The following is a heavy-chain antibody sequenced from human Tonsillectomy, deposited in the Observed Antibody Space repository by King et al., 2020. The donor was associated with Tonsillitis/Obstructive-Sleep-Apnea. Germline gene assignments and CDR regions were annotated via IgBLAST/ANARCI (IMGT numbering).Heavy chain of an antibody. D-gene: IGHD3-22*01. CDR2: ISAYNGDT. CDR3: ARDSRSHYYDTSGYYTFEY. CDR1: GYTFTTYG. Sequence: QLVQSGAEVKKPGASVKVSCKASGYTFTTYGISWVRQAPGQGLEWMGWISAYNGDTNYAQKLQDRVTMTTDTTTSTAYMEVRSLRSDDTAVYYCARDSRSHYYDTSGYYTFEYWGQGTLVTVSS. V-gene: IGHV1-18*01. J-gene: IGHJ4*02.